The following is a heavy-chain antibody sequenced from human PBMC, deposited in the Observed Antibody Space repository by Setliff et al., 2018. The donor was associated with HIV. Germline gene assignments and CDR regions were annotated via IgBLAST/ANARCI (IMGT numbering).Heavy chain of an antibody. J-gene: IGHJ6*02. V-gene: IGHV3-72*01. CDR2: ITNKATGYII. Sequence: GGSLRLSCAASGFTLSDHYIDWVRQAPGKGLEWVGRITNKATGYIIDYATSVQGRFTISKDNSQNALYLQMNSLRGEDTAVYFCARGYYGSDLQNGMDVWGQGTTVTVSS. D-gene: IGHD3-10*01. CDR1: GFTLSDHY. CDR3: ARGYYGSDLQNGMDV.